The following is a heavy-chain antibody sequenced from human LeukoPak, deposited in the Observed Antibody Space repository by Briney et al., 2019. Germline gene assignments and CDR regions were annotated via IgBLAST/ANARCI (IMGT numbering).Heavy chain of an antibody. V-gene: IGHV4-39*07. CDR1: GGSISSSSYY. Sequence: PSETLSLTCTVSGGSISSSSYYWGWIRQPPGKGLEWIGSIYYSGSTYYNPSLKSRVTISVDTSKNQFSLKLSSVTAADTAVYYCARRSCCGGDCYWGDAFDIWGQGTMVTVSS. CDR3: ARRSCCGGDCYWGDAFDI. J-gene: IGHJ3*02. CDR2: IYYSGST. D-gene: IGHD2-21*02.